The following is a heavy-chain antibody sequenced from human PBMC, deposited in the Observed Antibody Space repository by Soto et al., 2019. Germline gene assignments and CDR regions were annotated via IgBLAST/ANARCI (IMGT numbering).Heavy chain of an antibody. J-gene: IGHJ4*02. V-gene: IGHV1-2*04. D-gene: IGHD3-3*01. CDR2: INPNSGGT. CDR3: ARADVYDFWSGYPRYYFDY. CDR1: GYTFTGYY. Sequence: GASVKVSCKASGYTFTGYYMHWVRQAPGQGLEWMGWINPNSGGTNYAQKFQGWVTMTRDTSISTAYMELSRLRSDDTAVYYCARADVYDFWSGYPRYYFDYWGQGTLVTVSS.